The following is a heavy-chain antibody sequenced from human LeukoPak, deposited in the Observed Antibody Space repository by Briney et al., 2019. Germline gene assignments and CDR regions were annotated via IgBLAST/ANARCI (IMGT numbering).Heavy chain of an antibody. V-gene: IGHV4-59*01. J-gene: IGHJ3*02. CDR1: GDSISSYY. CDR3: ARGKTYYDISKDAFDI. Sequence: PSETLSLTCTVSGDSISSYYWSWIRQPPGKGLEWIGYIYYTGSTNYNPSLKSRVTITVDTSKNHFSLKLTSVTAADTAVYYCARGKTYYDISKDAFDIWGQGTMVTVSS. CDR2: IYYTGST. D-gene: IGHD3-22*01.